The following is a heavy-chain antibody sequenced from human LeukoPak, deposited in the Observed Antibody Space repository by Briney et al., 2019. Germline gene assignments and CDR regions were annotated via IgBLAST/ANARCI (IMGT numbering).Heavy chain of an antibody. CDR3: ARDSVDFDWLFYYFDY. V-gene: IGHV3-21*01. D-gene: IGHD3-9*01. Sequence: PGGSLRLSCAASGFTFSSYSMNWVRQAPGKGLEWVSSISSSSSYIYYADSVKGRFTISRDNAKNSLYLQMNSLGAEDTAVYYCARDSVDFDWLFYYFDYWGQGTLVTVSS. CDR2: ISSSSSYI. CDR1: GFTFSSYS. J-gene: IGHJ4*02.